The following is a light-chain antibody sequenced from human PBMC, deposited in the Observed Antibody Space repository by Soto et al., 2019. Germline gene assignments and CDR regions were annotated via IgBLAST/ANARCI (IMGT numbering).Light chain of an antibody. CDR2: DAS. V-gene: IGKV3-20*01. CDR1: QSVSSSY. J-gene: IGKJ1*01. Sequence: EIVLTQSPGTLSLSPGERATLSCRASQSVSSSYLAWYQQKPGQAPRLLIYDASSRATGIPDRFSGSGSGTDFTLTISRLEPEDFAVYYCQQYSSDSTFGQGTKVEIK. CDR3: QQYSSDST.